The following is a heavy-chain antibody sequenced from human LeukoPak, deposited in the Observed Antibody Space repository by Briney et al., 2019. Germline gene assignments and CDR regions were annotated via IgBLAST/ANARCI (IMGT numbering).Heavy chain of an antibody. J-gene: IGHJ4*02. D-gene: IGHD6-19*01. CDR2: MDPNSGNA. CDR3: TRALSGCVLCFDY. CDR1: GYTFTSHD. V-gene: IGHV1-8*01. Sequence: ASVKVSCKASGYTFTSHDINWVRQATGQGLAWLGWMDPNSGNAGYAQKFQGRVTMTRDTSISTAYMELTSLTSEDTAVYYCTRALSGCVLCFDYWGQGTLVTVSS.